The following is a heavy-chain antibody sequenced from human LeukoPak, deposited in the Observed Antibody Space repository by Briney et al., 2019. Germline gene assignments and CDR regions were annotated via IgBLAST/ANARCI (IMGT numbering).Heavy chain of an antibody. D-gene: IGHD2-15*01. CDR2: ISPYNGDA. V-gene: IGHV1-18*01. CDR3: ARGFPERYCSGGSCPFFDY. CDR1: GYTFTNYG. J-gene: IGHJ4*02. Sequence: ASVKVSCKASGYTFTNYGITWVRQAPGQGLEWMGWISPYNGDANYAQKFQGRVTMTKNTSISTAYMELSSLTSEDTAVYYCARGFPERYCSGGSCPFFDYWGQGTLVTVSS.